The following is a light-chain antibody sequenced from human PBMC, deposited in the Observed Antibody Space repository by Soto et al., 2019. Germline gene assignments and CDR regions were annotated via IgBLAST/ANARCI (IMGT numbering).Light chain of an antibody. CDR3: QQRYNWPPT. CDR2: DAS. J-gene: IGKJ1*01. CDR1: QYVSSS. Sequence: EIVFAQSSGPPSLSPGERATLSCNASQYVSSSLAWYQQKAGQAPRLLIYDASHRATGIPARFSGSGSGTDFTLTINSLEPEDFALYYCQQRYNWPPTFGQGTKVDIK. V-gene: IGKV3-11*01.